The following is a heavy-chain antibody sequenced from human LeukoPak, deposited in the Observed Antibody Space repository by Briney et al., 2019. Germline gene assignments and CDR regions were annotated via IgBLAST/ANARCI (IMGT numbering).Heavy chain of an antibody. CDR1: GFTFSNHW. CDR3: ARDLNPYYYDSSGHGVDY. J-gene: IGHJ4*02. Sequence: QTGGSLRLSCAASGFTFSNHWMHWVRQAPGKGLEWVAVRWYDGSNKYYADSVKGRFTISRDNSKNTLYLQMNSLRAEDTAVDYCARDLNPYYYDSSGHGVDYWGQGTLVTVSS. D-gene: IGHD3-22*01. CDR2: RWYDGSNK. V-gene: IGHV3-33*08.